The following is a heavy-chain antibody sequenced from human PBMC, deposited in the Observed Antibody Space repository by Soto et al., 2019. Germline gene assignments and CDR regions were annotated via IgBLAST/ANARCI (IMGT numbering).Heavy chain of an antibody. D-gene: IGHD6-13*01. Sequence: SETLSLTCAVSGGSISSSNWWSWVRQPPGKGLEWIGEIYHSGSTNYNPSLKSRVTISVDKSKNQFSLKLSSVTAADTAVYYCARADSSSWFWSWFDPWGQGTLVTVSS. V-gene: IGHV4-4*02. CDR2: IYHSGST. CDR1: GGSISSSNW. CDR3: ARADSSSWFWSWFDP. J-gene: IGHJ5*02.